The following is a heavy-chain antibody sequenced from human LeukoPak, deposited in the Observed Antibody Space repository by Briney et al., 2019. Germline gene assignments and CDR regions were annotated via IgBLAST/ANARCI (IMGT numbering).Heavy chain of an antibody. CDR3: ARVPPYSSGWYSDY. Sequence: GGSLRLSCAASAFTFSSYSMNWVRQAPGKGLEWVSYISSSSSTIYYADSVKGRFTISRDNAKNSLYLQMNSLRAEDTAVYYCARVPPYSSGWYSDYWGQGTLVTVSS. V-gene: IGHV3-48*01. CDR1: AFTFSSYS. D-gene: IGHD6-19*01. J-gene: IGHJ4*02. CDR2: ISSSSSTI.